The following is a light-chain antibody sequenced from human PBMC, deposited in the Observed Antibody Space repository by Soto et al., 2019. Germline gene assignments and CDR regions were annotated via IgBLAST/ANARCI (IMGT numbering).Light chain of an antibody. J-gene: IGLJ2*01. CDR2: EVS. CDR3: SSYTGSNNVVV. V-gene: IGLV2-8*01. CDR1: SSNVGANKY. Sequence: QSALTQPPSASGSPGQSVTISWTGTSSNVGANKYVSWYQQHPGKAPKLMIYEVSNRPSGVPDRFSGSKSGNTASLTVSGLQAQDEADYYCSSYTGSNNVVVFGGGTKVTVL.